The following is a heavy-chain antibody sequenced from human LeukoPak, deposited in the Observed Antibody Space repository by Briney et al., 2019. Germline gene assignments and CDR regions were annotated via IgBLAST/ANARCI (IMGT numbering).Heavy chain of an antibody. V-gene: IGHV4-31*03. CDR3: ARVVVPAAIVY. CDR1: GDSINMIVSY. Sequence: SETLSLTCSVSGDSINMIVSYWSWIRHSPGRGPEWIGYIYKGRSTSYTPSLKNRVTISVDTSKKQFSLILESVTAADTAVYYCARVVVPAAIVYWGQGIPVTVSS. D-gene: IGHD2-15*01. CDR2: IYKGRST. J-gene: IGHJ4*02.